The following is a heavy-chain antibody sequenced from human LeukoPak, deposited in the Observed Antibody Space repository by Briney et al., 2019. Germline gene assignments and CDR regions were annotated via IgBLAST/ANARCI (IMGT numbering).Heavy chain of an antibody. CDR3: ARRSAVDAFDI. Sequence: GASVKVSCKXSGYTFTSYYMHWVRQAPGQGLEWMGIINPSGGSTSYAQKFQGRVTMTRDTSTSTVYMELSSLRSEDTAVYYCARRSAVDAFDIWGQGTMVTVSS. J-gene: IGHJ3*02. CDR1: GYTFTSYY. V-gene: IGHV1-46*03. D-gene: IGHD6-19*01. CDR2: INPSGGST.